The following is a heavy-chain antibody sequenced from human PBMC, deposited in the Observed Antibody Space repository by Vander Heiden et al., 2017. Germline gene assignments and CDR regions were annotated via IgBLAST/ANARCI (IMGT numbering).Heavy chain of an antibody. J-gene: IGHJ4*02. CDR1: GGSIRTDY. CDR2: IYDGGST. Sequence: VQLQESGPGLVKPSETLSLTDTVSGGSIRTDYWSWSRHPPGKGLEWIVYIYDGGSTNYNPSLKSRVTISVGTSKNQYSLKLSSVTAADTAVYYCARDGAVAGMGSFDYWGQGALVTVSS. CDR3: ARDGAVAGMGSFDY. D-gene: IGHD6-19*01. V-gene: IGHV4-59*01.